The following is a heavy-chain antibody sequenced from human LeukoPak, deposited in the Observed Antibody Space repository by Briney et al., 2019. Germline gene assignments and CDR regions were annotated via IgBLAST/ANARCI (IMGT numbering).Heavy chain of an antibody. D-gene: IGHD2-2*01. CDR2: IEQDGSEK. Sequence: GGSLRLSCAASGFIFENYWMNWVRQAPGKGLEWVANIEQDGSEKYYVDSVEGRFTISRDNAKNSLYLQMNSLRAEDTAVYYCVRSPKGYCSSTSCYEYFQHWGQGPLVTVSS. CDR3: VRSPKGYCSSTSCYEYFQH. J-gene: IGHJ1*01. CDR1: GFIFENYW. V-gene: IGHV3-7*01.